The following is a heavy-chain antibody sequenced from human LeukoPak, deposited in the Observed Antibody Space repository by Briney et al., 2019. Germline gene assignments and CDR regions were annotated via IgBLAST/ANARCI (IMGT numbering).Heavy chain of an antibody. D-gene: IGHD6-13*01. CDR2: IYHSGST. V-gene: IGHV4-38-2*02. CDR3: ARAFYSSSWYRKEDFFDY. Sequence: SETLSLTCTVSGYSINNGYYWGWIRQPPAKGLEWIGSIYHSGSTYYKPSLKSRVTISVDTSKNQFSLKLSSVTAADTAVYYCARAFYSSSWYRKEDFFDYWGQGTPVTVSS. CDR1: GYSINNGYY. J-gene: IGHJ4*02.